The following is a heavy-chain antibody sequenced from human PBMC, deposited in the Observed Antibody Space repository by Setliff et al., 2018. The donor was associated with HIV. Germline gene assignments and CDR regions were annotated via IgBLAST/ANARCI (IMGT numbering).Heavy chain of an antibody. CDR3: TREIRDGYPRSSN. D-gene: IGHD3-10*01. CDR2: IKSKTDGGTT. V-gene: IGHV3-15*01. J-gene: IGHJ4*02. CDR1: GFTFKNAW. Sequence: GALRLSCAAPGFTFKNAWMNWVRQAPGKGLEWIGRIKSKTDGGTTDYAAPVKGRFTISRDDSKSTLYLQLTTLRTEDTGFYFCTREIRDGYPRSSNWGQGTLVTVSS.